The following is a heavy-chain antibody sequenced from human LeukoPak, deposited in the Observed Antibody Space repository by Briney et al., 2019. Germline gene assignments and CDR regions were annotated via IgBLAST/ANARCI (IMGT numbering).Heavy chain of an antibody. V-gene: IGHV4-59*01. J-gene: IGHJ5*02. D-gene: IGHD6-6*01. CDR3: ARVKGSNWFDP. Sequence: SETLSLTCTVSGVSISIYYWSWIRQPPGKGLEWIGYIYNSESTYYNPSLRSRVTISLDTSKNQFSLRLNSVTAADTAVYYCARVKGSNWFDPWGQGTLVTVSS. CDR2: IYNSEST. CDR1: GVSISIYY.